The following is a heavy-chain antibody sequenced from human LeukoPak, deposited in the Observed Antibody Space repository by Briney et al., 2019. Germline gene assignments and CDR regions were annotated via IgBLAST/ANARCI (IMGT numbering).Heavy chain of an antibody. CDR2: ISYSGST. CDR3: ARVEAVSGTGWFDP. Sequence: SETLSLTCTVSGGSISSYYWSWIRQPPGKGLEWIGYISYSGSTDYNPSLKSRVTMSLDTSKNQFSLKLRSVTAADTAVYYCARVEAVSGTGWFDPWGQGTLVSASS. D-gene: IGHD6-13*01. J-gene: IGHJ5*02. CDR1: GGSISSYY. V-gene: IGHV4-59*01.